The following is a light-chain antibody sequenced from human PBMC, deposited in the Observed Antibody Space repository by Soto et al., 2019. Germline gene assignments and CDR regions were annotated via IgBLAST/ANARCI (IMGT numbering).Light chain of an antibody. J-gene: IGKJ3*01. CDR1: ESVRSN. V-gene: IGKV3-15*01. CDR2: GAS. CDR3: QQYNDRST. Sequence: EIAMTQSPASLSVSPGQRATLSCRASESVRSNLAWYQQKPGQAPRLLLYGASARATGIPARFSGSGSGTEFTLTISSLQSEDFAVYYCQQYNDRSTFGPGTTVSVK.